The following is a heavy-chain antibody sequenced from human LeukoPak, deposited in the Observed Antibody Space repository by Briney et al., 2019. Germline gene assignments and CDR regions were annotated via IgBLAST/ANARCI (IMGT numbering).Heavy chain of an antibody. CDR2: IYYSGNT. D-gene: IGHD5-12*01. Sequence: SETLSLTCTVSGASISIISYYWGWIRQPPGKGLEWIGSIYYSGNTYYNPSLESRVTISVDTSKNQFSLKLSSVTAADTAVYYCARHKIGYDHYYYMDVWGKGTTVTVSS. V-gene: IGHV4-39*01. J-gene: IGHJ6*03. CDR1: GASISIISYY. CDR3: ARHKIGYDHYYYMDV.